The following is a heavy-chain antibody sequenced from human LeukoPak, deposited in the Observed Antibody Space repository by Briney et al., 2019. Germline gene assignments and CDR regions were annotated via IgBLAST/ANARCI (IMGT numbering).Heavy chain of an antibody. Sequence: GESLKISCAASGFTLSSNYMTWVRQAPGKGLEWVSIIYSSGSTYYADSVKGRFTISRDNSKNTLYLQMNSLRDEDTAVYYCARHLSGDDIWGQGTMVTVSS. CDR2: IYSSGST. CDR3: ARHLSGDDI. CDR1: GFTLSSNY. V-gene: IGHV3-53*01. D-gene: IGHD4-17*01. J-gene: IGHJ3*02.